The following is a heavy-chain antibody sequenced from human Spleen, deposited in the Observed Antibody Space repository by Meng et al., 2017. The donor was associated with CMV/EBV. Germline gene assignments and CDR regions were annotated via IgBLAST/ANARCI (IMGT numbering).Heavy chain of an antibody. Sequence: GESLKISCAASGFTVSSNYMSWVRQAPGKGLEWVSYISSSGNTISYADSVKGRFTISRDNAKNSLYLQMNSLRAEDTAVYYCAREQYGGYSRYFDYWGQGTLVTVSS. V-gene: IGHV3-11*01. J-gene: IGHJ4*02. CDR3: AREQYGGYSRYFDY. CDR1: GFTVSSNY. CDR2: ISSSGNTI. D-gene: IGHD4-23*01.